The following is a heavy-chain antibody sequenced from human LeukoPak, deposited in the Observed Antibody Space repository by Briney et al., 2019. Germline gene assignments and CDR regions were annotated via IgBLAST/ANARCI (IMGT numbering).Heavy chain of an antibody. J-gene: IGHJ4*02. D-gene: IGHD2-15*01. V-gene: IGHV2-5*02. CDR2: IYWDDDK. CDR3: AHFVGCSGGSCYADYFDY. CDR1: GFSLSTSGVG. Sequence: SGPTLVNPTQTLTLTCTFSGFSLSTSGVGVGWTRQPPGKALEWLALIYWDDDKRYSPSLKSRLTITKDTSKNQVVLTMTNMDPVDTATYYCAHFVGCSGGSCYADYFDYWGQGTLVTVSS.